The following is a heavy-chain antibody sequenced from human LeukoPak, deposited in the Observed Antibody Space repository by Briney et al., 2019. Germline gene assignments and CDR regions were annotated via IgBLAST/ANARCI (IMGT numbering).Heavy chain of an antibody. D-gene: IGHD3-9*01. CDR3: AADSNGGYFARNAFDI. Sequence: SVKVSCKASGFTFTSSAMQWVRQARGQRLEWIGWIVVCSGNTNYAQKFQERVTITRYMSTSTAYMKLSSLKSEDTAVYYCAADSNGGYFARNAFDIWGQGTMVTVSS. J-gene: IGHJ3*02. CDR2: IVVCSGNT. CDR1: GFTFTSSA. V-gene: IGHV1-58*02.